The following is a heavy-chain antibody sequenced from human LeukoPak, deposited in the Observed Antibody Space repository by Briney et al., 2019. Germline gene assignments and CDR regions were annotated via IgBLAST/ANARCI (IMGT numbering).Heavy chain of an antibody. J-gene: IGHJ4*02. Sequence: ASVKVSCKASGYTFTSYGVSWVRQAPGEGLEWMGWISAYDGNTDYAQKLQGRVTMTTDTSTSTAYMELRSLRSDDTAVYYCARAQQWLPQGYWGQGTLVTVSS. V-gene: IGHV1-18*04. CDR3: ARAQQWLPQGY. CDR1: GYTFTSYG. CDR2: ISAYDGNT. D-gene: IGHD6-19*01.